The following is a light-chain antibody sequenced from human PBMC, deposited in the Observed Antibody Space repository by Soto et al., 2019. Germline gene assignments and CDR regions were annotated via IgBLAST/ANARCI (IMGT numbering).Light chain of an antibody. J-gene: IGKJ3*01. V-gene: IGKV3-20*01. CDR2: GAS. CDR3: QQYATSPFT. CDR1: QSVGSSY. Sequence: EIVLTQSPGTLSLSAGERATLSCRASQSVGSSYLAWYQQKPGQAPRVLIYGASSRATGIPDRFSGSGSGTDVTLTISRLQTEDVAVYYCQQYATSPFTFGPGTKVDIK.